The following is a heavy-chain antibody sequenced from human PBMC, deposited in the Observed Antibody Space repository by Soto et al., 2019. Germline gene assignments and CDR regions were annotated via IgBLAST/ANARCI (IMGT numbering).Heavy chain of an antibody. D-gene: IGHD2-2*01. CDR3: AKRYCGSTSCSGGRAFDY. Sequence: EVQLLESGGGLVEPGGSLRLSCAASGFTFRSSPMSWVRQAPGKGLEWVSAIDTSGAGTYYVDSVRGRFTISRDNSKNTLLLRMDSLGAEDTALYYCAKRYCGSTSCSGGRAFDYWGQGTLVTVSA. CDR1: GFTFRSSP. J-gene: IGHJ4*02. CDR2: IDTSGAGT. V-gene: IGHV3-23*05.